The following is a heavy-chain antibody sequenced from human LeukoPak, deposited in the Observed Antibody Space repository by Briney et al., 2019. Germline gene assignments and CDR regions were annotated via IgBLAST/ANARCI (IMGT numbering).Heavy chain of an antibody. J-gene: IGHJ4*02. V-gene: IGHV4-39*02. D-gene: IGHD2-15*01. CDR3: ARRPSGGSAIPFDF. Sequence: KPSETLSLTCNVAGGSVSSSEYYWGWLRQPPGMGLEWIGNIYYSGTTYYNPSLKSRVTLSVDTSKNHFSLRLTSVTAADTAMYFCARRPSGGSAIPFDFWGQGALITVSS. CDR2: IYYSGTT. CDR1: GGSVSSSEYY.